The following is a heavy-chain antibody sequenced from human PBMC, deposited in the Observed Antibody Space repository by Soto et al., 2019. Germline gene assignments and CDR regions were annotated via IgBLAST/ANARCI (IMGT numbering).Heavy chain of an antibody. CDR3: ARPLLGATILSGFDS. V-gene: IGHV4-39*01. D-gene: IGHD5-12*01. Sequence: VAGGSSGNIGCCRVLIRQPPGKGLEWIGSIYYSGSAYYNPALKSRVTISVDTSKNQYSLKLSSVTAADTAVYFCARPLLGATILSGFDSWGQGILVTVSS. J-gene: IGHJ4*02. CDR1: GGSSGNIGCC. CDR2: IYYSGSA.